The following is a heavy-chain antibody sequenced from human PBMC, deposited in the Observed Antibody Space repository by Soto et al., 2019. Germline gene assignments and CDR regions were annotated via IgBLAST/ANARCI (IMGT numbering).Heavy chain of an antibody. CDR3: ARGLPPPPLVGATSYFDY. Sequence: SETLSLTCAVYGGSFSGYYWSWIRQPPGKGLEWIGEINHSGSTNYNPSLKSRVTISVDTSKNQFSLKLSSVTAADTAVYYCARGLPPPPLVGATSYFDYWGQGTLVTVSS. V-gene: IGHV4-34*01. D-gene: IGHD1-26*01. CDR1: GGSFSGYY. J-gene: IGHJ4*02. CDR2: INHSGST.